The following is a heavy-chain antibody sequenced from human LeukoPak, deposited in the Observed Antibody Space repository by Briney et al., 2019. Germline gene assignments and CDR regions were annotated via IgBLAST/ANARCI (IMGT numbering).Heavy chain of an antibody. CDR1: GGSISSYY. Sequence: SETLSLTCTVSGGSISSYYWSWIRQPPGKGLEWIGYIYYSGSTNYNPSLKSRVTISVDTSKNQFSLKLSSVTAADTAVYYCARVRRGDVWRSYRYTGYFDYWGQGTLVTVSS. D-gene: IGHD3-16*02. V-gene: IGHV4-59*01. CDR2: IYYSGST. CDR3: ARVRRGDVWRSYRYTGYFDY. J-gene: IGHJ4*02.